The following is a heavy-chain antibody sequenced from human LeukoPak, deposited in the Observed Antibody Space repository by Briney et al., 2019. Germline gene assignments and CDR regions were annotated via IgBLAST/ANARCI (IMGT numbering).Heavy chain of an antibody. Sequence: ASVKVSCTVSGYTLTELSMHWVRQAPGKGLEWMGSFDPEDGEKIYAQKFQGSVTLTEDTSTDTAYMELSSLRSEDTAVYYCATQVYEPFYFDYWGQGTLVTVSS. CDR3: ATQVYEPFYFDY. CDR1: GYTLTELS. J-gene: IGHJ4*02. V-gene: IGHV1-24*01. CDR2: FDPEDGEK. D-gene: IGHD2/OR15-2a*01.